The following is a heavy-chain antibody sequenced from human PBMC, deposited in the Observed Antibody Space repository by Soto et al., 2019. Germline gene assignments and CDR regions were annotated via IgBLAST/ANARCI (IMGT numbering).Heavy chain of an antibody. D-gene: IGHD6-6*01. V-gene: IGHV3-30-3*01. Sequence: GGSLRLSCAASGFTFSSYAMHWVRQAPGKGLEWVAVISYDGSNKYYADSVKGRFTISRDNSKNTLYLQMNSLGAEDTAVYYCARLAARGGKGDYWGQGTLVTVSS. CDR2: ISYDGSNK. CDR3: ARLAARGGKGDY. CDR1: GFTFSSYA. J-gene: IGHJ4*02.